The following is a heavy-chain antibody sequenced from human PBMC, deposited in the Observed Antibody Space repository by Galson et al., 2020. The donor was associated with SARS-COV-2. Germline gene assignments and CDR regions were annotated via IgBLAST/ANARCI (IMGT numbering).Heavy chain of an antibody. CDR2: INHSGST. J-gene: IGHJ6*02. CDR3: ARGRNWNLGDYYYGMDV. V-gene: IGHV4-34*01. CDR1: GGSFSGYY. Sequence: SETLSLTCAVYGGSFSGYYWSWIRQPPGKGLEWIGEINHSGSTNYNPSLKSRVTISVDTSKNQFSLKLSSVTAADTAVYYWARGRNWNLGDYYYGMDVWGQGTTVTVSS. D-gene: IGHD1-1*01.